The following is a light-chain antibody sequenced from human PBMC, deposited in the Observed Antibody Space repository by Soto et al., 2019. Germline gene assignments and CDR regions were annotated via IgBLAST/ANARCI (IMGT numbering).Light chain of an antibody. CDR1: ENISRH. Sequence: DIQMTQSPSSLSGSVGDRVTITCRASENISRHLNWYQQKPGKAPKLLIYAASSLQNGVTSRFSGGGSGTDFTITISNLQPEDFATYYCQQTYTTLSIPFGQGTRLESK. J-gene: IGKJ5*01. CDR2: AAS. CDR3: QQTYTTLSIP. V-gene: IGKV1-39*01.